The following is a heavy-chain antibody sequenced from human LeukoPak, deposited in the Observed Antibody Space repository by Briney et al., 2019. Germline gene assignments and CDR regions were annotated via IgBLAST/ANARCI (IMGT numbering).Heavy chain of an antibody. Sequence: GGSLRLSCAASGFTFSNAWMNWVRQAPGKGLEWVGCIKSKTDGGTTDYAAPVKGRFTISRDGSKNTLYLQMSSLKTEDTAVYYCTTRIFHWGQGTLVTVSS. CDR3: TTRIFH. J-gene: IGHJ4*02. CDR1: GFTFSNAW. D-gene: IGHD2/OR15-2a*01. CDR2: IKSKTDGGTT. V-gene: IGHV3-15*01.